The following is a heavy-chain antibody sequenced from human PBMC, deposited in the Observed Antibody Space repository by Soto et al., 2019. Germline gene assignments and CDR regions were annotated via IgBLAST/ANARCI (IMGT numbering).Heavy chain of an antibody. CDR3: ARDANYDYIWGSYPVDY. Sequence: ASVKVSCKASGYTFTSYGISWVRQAPGQGLEWMGWISAYNGNTNYAQKLQGRVTMTTDTSTSTAYMELRSLRSDDTAVYFCARDANYDYIWGSYPVDYWGQGTLVTVSS. CDR2: ISAYNGNT. CDR1: GYTFTSYG. D-gene: IGHD3-16*02. J-gene: IGHJ4*02. V-gene: IGHV1-18*01.